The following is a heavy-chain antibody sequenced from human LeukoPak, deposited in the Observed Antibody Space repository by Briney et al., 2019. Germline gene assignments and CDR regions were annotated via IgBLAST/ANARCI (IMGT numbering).Heavy chain of an antibody. CDR1: GFTFSSYA. CDR3: AKDESAATFIFDY. D-gene: IGHD6-25*01. J-gene: IGHJ4*02. CDR2: ISTSGGSS. Sequence: GGSLRLSCAASGFTFSSYAMSWVRQAPGKGLEWVSGISTSGGSSYYADSVQGRFTISRDNSKNTLYLQMNSLRAEDTAIYYCAKDESAATFIFDYWGQGTLVTVSS. V-gene: IGHV3-23*01.